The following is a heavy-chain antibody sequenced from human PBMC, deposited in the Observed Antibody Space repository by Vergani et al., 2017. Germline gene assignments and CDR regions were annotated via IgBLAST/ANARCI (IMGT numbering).Heavy chain of an antibody. D-gene: IGHD2-21*02. J-gene: IGHJ4*02. V-gene: IGHV3-30*02. CDR2: IGKNGINT. CDR1: GFTFSNFG. Sequence: QVQLVESAGGVVQPGGSLRLSCAVCGFTFSNFGMHWIREAPGKGLEWLAYIGKNGINTRYRDAVKGRFTVSRDNSKDILYLQMDSLRSEDTELYYCAKYLRDSTDGLPDSWGPGTLVIVSS. CDR3: AKYLRDSTDGLPDS.